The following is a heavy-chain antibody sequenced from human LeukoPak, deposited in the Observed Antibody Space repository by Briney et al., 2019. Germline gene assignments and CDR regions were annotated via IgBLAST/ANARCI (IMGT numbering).Heavy chain of an antibody. D-gene: IGHD5-24*01. CDR1: GYTFTGYY. J-gene: IGHJ4*02. CDR3: ARTSGWLQYPFDY. CDR2: INPNSGGT. Sequence: GASVKVSCKASGYTFTGYYMHRVRQAPGQGLEWMGWINPNSGGTNYAQKFQGRVTMTTDTSTSTAYMELRSLRSDDTAVYYCARTSGWLQYPFDYWGQGTLVTVSS. V-gene: IGHV1-2*02.